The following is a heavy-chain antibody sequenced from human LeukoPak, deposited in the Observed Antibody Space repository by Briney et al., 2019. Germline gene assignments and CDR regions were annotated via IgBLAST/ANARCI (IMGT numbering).Heavy chain of an antibody. Sequence: PGSSLRLSCAASGFTFSSYAMHWVRQAPGKGLEWVAVISYDGSNKYYADSVKGRFTISRDNSKNTLYLQMNSLRAEDTAVYYCASTYGSGSYFLFDYWGQGTLVTVSS. V-gene: IGHV3-30-3*01. CDR1: GFTFSSYA. J-gene: IGHJ4*02. D-gene: IGHD3-10*01. CDR2: ISYDGSNK. CDR3: ASTYGSGSYFLFDY.